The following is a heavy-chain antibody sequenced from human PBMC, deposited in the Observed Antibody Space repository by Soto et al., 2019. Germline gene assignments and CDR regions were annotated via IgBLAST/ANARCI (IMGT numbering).Heavy chain of an antibody. D-gene: IGHD3-22*01. CDR1: GFTFSSYA. CDR3: ARGDSRGYCPFDY. Sequence: QVQLVESGGGVVQPGRSLRLSCAASGFTFSSYAMHWVRQAPGKGLEWVADISYDGSNKYYADSVKGRFTISRDNSKNTMHLQMNSLRAEDTAVYYCARGDSRGYCPFDYWGQGTLVTVSS. V-gene: IGHV3-30-3*01. CDR2: ISYDGSNK. J-gene: IGHJ4*02.